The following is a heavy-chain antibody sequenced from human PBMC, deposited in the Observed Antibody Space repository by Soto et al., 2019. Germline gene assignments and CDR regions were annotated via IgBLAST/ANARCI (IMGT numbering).Heavy chain of an antibody. V-gene: IGHV3-23*01. D-gene: IGHD3-3*01. CDR1: GFTFSGHA. Sequence: GGSLRLSCTASGFTFSGHAMRWVRQAPGKGLEWVSAISDTGGSAYYADSVKGRFTISRDNSKNTLFLQMNSLRVDDTAVYYCAKEDPIIQGGLAHWGQGTLVTVSS. CDR2: ISDTGGSA. CDR3: AKEDPIIQGGLAH. J-gene: IGHJ4*02.